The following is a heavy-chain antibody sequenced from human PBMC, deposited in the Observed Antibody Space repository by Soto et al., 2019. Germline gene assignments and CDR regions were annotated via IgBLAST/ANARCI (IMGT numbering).Heavy chain of an antibody. D-gene: IGHD2-2*01. Sequence: QVQLQQWGAGLLKPSETLSLTCAVYGGSFSGYYWSWIRQPPGKGLEWIGEINHSGSTNYNPSLTSRVTISVDTSKNQFSLKLSSVTAADTAVYYCARGWRYCSSTSCYLTNYYYYYGMDVWGQGTTVTVSS. CDR1: GGSFSGYY. J-gene: IGHJ6*02. CDR3: ARGWRYCSSTSCYLTNYYYYYGMDV. V-gene: IGHV4-34*01. CDR2: INHSGST.